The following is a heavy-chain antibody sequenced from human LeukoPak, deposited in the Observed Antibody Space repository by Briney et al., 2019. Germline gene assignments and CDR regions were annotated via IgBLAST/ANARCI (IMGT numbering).Heavy chain of an antibody. CDR1: GGTFSSYA. D-gene: IGHD3-10*01. V-gene: IGHV1-69*10. CDR2: IIPILGIA. Sequence: GASVKVSCKASGGTFSSYAISWVRQAPGQGLEWMGWIIPILGIANYAQKFQGRVTITADKSTSTAYMELSSLRSEDTAVYYCARGSIWFGEFKNWGQGTLVTVSS. J-gene: IGHJ4*02. CDR3: ARGSIWFGEFKN.